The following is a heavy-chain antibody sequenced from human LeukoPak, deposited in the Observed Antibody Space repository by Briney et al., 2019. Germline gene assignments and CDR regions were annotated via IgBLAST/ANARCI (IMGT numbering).Heavy chain of an antibody. Sequence: SETLSLTCTVSGGSISSGGYYWSWIRQHPGKGLEWIGYIYYSGSTYYNPSLKSRVTISVDTSKNQFSLKLSSVTAADTAVYYCARGSRIFPNYYGMDVWGQGTTVTVSS. V-gene: IGHV4-31*03. CDR3: ARGSRIFPNYYGMDV. CDR1: GGSISSGGYY. CDR2: IYYSGST. D-gene: IGHD2-21*01. J-gene: IGHJ6*02.